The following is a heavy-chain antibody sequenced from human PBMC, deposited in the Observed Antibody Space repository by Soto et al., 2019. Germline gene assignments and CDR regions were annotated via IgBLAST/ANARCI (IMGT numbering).Heavy chain of an antibody. V-gene: IGHV1-18*01. Sequence: QGQLLQSGDEVKTPGASVRVSCRASGYPFTSYGISWVRQAPGQGLEWVAWIGAYNGKRDTAQKFQDRVTMTLDTSTDTAHMDLGDLTSADTAVYYCARGRIVASIHDAFEIWGQGTKVTVSS. CDR3: ARGRIVASIHDAFEI. CDR1: GYPFTSYG. D-gene: IGHD5-12*01. CDR2: IGAYNGKR. J-gene: IGHJ3*02.